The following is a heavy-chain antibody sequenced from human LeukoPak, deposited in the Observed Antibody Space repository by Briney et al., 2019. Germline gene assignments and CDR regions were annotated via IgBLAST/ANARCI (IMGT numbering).Heavy chain of an antibody. Sequence: SETLSLTCNISGDFISGYHWSWIRQPPGKGLEWIGYVYYSGSTNYNPSLKSRVTISVDTSKNQFSLKLSSVTAADTAVYYCARHRSITIFGVVSVLAGEFDYWGQGTLVTVSS. CDR3: ARHRSITIFGVVSVLAGEFDY. D-gene: IGHD3-3*01. CDR1: GDFISGYH. J-gene: IGHJ4*02. CDR2: VYYSGST. V-gene: IGHV4-59*08.